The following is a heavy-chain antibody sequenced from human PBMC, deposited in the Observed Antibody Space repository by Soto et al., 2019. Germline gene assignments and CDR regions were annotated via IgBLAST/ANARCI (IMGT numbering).Heavy chain of an antibody. CDR1: GGSISSSSYY. Sequence: QLQLQESGPELVKPSETLSLTCTVSGGSISSSSYYWGWIRQPPGKGLEWIGSIYYSGSTYYNPTLKSRVTISVDTSKNQFSLKLSSVSAADTAVYYCARRRSIAVAASGGYFDYWGQGTLVTVSS. CDR2: IYYSGST. D-gene: IGHD6-19*01. J-gene: IGHJ4*02. V-gene: IGHV4-39*01. CDR3: ARRRSIAVAASGGYFDY.